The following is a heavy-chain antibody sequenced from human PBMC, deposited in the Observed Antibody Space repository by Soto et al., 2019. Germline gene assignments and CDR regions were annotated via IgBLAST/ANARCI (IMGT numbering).Heavy chain of an antibody. CDR2: INDDGSST. V-gene: IGHV3-74*03. D-gene: IGHD6-25*01. CDR1: GFTFSRHW. Sequence: GGSLRLSCAASGFTFSRHWMHWVRQTPGKGPVWVSRINDDGSSTKYADSVKGRFTIARDNAKNTVFLQMSSLRAEDTAVYYCAREVISATGTIRWFDPWGQGTMVTVYS. CDR3: AREVISATGTIRWFDP. J-gene: IGHJ5*02.